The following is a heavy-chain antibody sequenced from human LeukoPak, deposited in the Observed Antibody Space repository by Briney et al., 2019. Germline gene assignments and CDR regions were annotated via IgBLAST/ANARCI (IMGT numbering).Heavy chain of an antibody. CDR3: ARDEEAYGDYVSDYYYGMDV. CDR1: GGSISSYY. J-gene: IGHJ6*02. V-gene: IGHV4-4*07. Sequence: PSETLSLTCTVSGGSISSYYWSWIRQPAGKGLEWIGRVYTSGSTNYNPSLKSRVTMSVDTPKNQFSLKLSSVTAADTAVYYCARDEEAYGDYVSDYYYGMDVWGQGTTVTVSS. D-gene: IGHD4-17*01. CDR2: VYTSGST.